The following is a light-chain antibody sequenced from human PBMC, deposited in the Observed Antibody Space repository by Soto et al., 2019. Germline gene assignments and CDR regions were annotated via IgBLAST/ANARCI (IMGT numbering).Light chain of an antibody. Sequence: QSALTQPASVSGSPGQSITISCTGTSSDVGGYNYVSWYQQHPGNAPKLMIYEVSKRPSGVSNRFSGSKSGNTASLTISGLQGEDEADYYCSSYTSSTTRVFGGGTKVAVL. CDR2: EVS. CDR3: SSYTSSTTRV. J-gene: IGLJ3*02. V-gene: IGLV2-14*01. CDR1: SSDVGGYNY.